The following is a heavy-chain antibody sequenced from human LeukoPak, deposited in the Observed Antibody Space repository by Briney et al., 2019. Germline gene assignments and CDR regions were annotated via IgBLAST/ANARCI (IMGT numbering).Heavy chain of an antibody. Sequence: GGSLRLSCAASGFTFSGSAMHWVRQASGKGLEWVGRIRSKANSYATAYAASVKGRFTISRDDSKNTAYLQMNSLKTEDTAVYYCTRRGGTHDYWGQGTLVTVSS. CDR3: TRRGGTHDY. V-gene: IGHV3-73*01. D-gene: IGHD3-16*01. J-gene: IGHJ4*02. CDR2: IRSKANSYAT. CDR1: GFTFSGSA.